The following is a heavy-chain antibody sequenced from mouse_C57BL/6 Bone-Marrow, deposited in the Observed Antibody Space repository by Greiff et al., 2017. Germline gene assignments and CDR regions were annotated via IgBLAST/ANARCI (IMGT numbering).Heavy chain of an antibody. CDR2: ISSGSSTI. CDR3: ASGTWTPLAY. V-gene: IGHV5-17*01. CDR1: GFTFSDYG. Sequence: EVKLVESGGGLVKPGGSLKLSCAASGFTFSDYGMHWVRQAPEKGLEWVAYISSGSSTIYYADNVKGRFTISRDNAKNTLFLQMTRLRSADTAMYYCASGTWTPLAYWDQGTLVSVSA. J-gene: IGHJ3*01.